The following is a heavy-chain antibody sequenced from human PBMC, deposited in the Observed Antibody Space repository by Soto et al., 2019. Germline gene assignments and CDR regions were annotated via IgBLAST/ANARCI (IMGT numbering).Heavy chain of an antibody. CDR1: GGSISSYY. Sequence: SETLSLTCTVSGGSISSYYCSWIRQPPGKGLEWIGYIYYSGSTNYNPSLKSRVTISVDTSKNQFYLKLSSVTAADAAVYYCARAIPLFVGVADAPSSVRLLEPWGKGTLVTVGS. CDR3: ARAIPLFVGVADAPSSVRLLEP. CDR2: IYYSGST. D-gene: IGHD2-8*01. V-gene: IGHV4-59*01. J-gene: IGHJ5*02.